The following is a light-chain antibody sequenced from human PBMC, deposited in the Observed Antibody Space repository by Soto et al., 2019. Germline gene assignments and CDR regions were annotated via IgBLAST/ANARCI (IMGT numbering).Light chain of an antibody. CDR1: QSVSSSY. V-gene: IGKV3-20*01. Sequence: EIVLTQSPGTLSLSPGERATLSCRASQSVSSSYLAWYQQKPSPATRLLIYHATNRATGIPARFSGRGSGTDFILTISSLDAEYVAVYYCQQYGSSPWTFGQGTKVDIK. CDR3: QQYGSSPWT. J-gene: IGKJ1*01. CDR2: HAT.